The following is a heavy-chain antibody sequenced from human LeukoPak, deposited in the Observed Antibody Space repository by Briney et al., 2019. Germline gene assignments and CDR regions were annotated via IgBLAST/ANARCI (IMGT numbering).Heavy chain of an antibody. CDR3: GKEGGA. V-gene: IGHV3-23*01. CDR2: IGGRGGST. D-gene: IGHD3-16*01. J-gene: IGHJ5*02. CDR1: GFTFSDHY. Sequence: PGGSLRLSCAASGFTFSDHYMDWVRQAPGKGPEWVSAIGGRGGSTYYADSLGGRFTISRDNSKDMLYLQMNSLKVEDTATYYCGKEGGAWGQGTKVTVSS.